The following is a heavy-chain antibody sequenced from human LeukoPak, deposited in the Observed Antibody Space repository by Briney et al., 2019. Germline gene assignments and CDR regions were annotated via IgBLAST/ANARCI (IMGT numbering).Heavy chain of an antibody. J-gene: IGHJ4*02. Sequence: SQTLSLTCSVSGGSISRSDHYWSWIRQPPGKGLEWIGNIYYNGITYYNPSLKSRVTMSVDTSQNQFSLKLSSVTAADTAVYYCARRLGAGPLFHIADYFDYWGQGTLVTVSS. CDR3: ARRLGAGPLFHIADYFDY. V-gene: IGHV4-30-4*01. D-gene: IGHD1-26*01. CDR2: IYYNGIT. CDR1: GGSISRSDHY.